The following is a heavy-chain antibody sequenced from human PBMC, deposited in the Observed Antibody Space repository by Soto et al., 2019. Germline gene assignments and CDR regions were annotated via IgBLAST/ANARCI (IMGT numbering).Heavy chain of an antibody. CDR1: GFTFSSYS. Sequence: EVQLVESGGGLVKPGGSLRLSCAASGFTFSSYSMNWFRQAPGKGLEWVSSISSSSSYIYYAESVKGRFTISRDNAKNSLYLQMNSLRAEDTAVYYCARDPVAVIYYFDYWGQGTLVTVSS. V-gene: IGHV3-21*01. CDR3: ARDPVAVIYYFDY. CDR2: ISSSSSYI. D-gene: IGHD3-16*02. J-gene: IGHJ4*02.